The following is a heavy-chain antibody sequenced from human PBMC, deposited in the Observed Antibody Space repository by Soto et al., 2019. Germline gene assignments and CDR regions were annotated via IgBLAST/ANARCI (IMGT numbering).Heavy chain of an antibody. J-gene: IGHJ4*02. V-gene: IGHV1-69*04. CDR2: IIPILRMA. CDR3: ARDNKYGAEFYYFDY. D-gene: IGHD4-17*01. Sequence: QVQLVQSGAEVKKPGSSVKVSCKASGGTFSSYPISWVRQAPGQVLEWMGRIIPILRMANYAQKFQGRGTSTADKSTSTAFIELSSLRSEDTAVYYCARDNKYGAEFYYFDYWGQGTLVTVSS. CDR1: GGTFSSYP.